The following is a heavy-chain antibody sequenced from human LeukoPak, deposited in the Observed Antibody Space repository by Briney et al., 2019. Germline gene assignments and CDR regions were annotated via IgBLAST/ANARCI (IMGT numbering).Heavy chain of an antibody. J-gene: IGHJ5*02. D-gene: IGHD3-16*01. CDR1: GGSFSGYY. CDR3: ARGRPSYDYVWGSSSRFDP. Sequence: SSETLSLTCAVYGGSFSGYYWSWIRQPPGKGLEWIGEINHSGSTNYNPSLKSRVTISVDTSKNQFSLKLSSVTAADTAVYYCARGRPSYDYVWGSSSRFDPWGQGTLVTVSS. CDR2: INHSGST. V-gene: IGHV4-34*01.